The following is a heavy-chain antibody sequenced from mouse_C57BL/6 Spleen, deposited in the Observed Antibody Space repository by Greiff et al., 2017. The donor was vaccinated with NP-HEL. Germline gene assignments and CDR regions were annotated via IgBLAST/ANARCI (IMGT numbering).Heavy chain of an antibody. CDR1: GFTFSSYA. D-gene: IGHD1-1*01. Sequence: DVMLVESGGGLVKPGGSLKLSCAASGFTFSSYAMSWVRQTPEKRLEWVATISDGGSYTYYPDNVKGRFTISRDNAKNNLYLQMSHLKSEDTAMYYCARGRNYGSSYDWFAYWGQGTLVTVSA. CDR2: ISDGGSYT. V-gene: IGHV5-4*03. CDR3: ARGRNYGSSYDWFAY. J-gene: IGHJ3*01.